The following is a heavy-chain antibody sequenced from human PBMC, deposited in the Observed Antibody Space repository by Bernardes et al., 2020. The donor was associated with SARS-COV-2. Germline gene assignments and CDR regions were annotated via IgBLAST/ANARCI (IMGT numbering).Heavy chain of an antibody. J-gene: IGHJ4*02. CDR1: GFTFSSYA. V-gene: IGHV3-30-3*01. Sequence: GSLRLSCAASGFTFSSYAMHWVRQAPGKGLEWVAVISYDGSNKYYADSVKGRFTISRDNSKNTLYLQMNSLRAEDTAVYYCARSEWELLADYWGQGTLVTVSS. CDR2: ISYDGSNK. CDR3: ARSEWELLADY. D-gene: IGHD1-26*01.